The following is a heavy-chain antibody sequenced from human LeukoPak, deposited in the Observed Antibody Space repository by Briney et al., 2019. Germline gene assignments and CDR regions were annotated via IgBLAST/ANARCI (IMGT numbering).Heavy chain of an antibody. J-gene: IGHJ4*02. CDR3: TKDHPDCRGTRCLLFES. V-gene: IGHV3-23*01. D-gene: IGHD2-2*01. Sequence: PGGSLRLSCAASGFTFSTYAMSWVRQAPGKGLEWVSTVTRGGGSTYYADSVKGRFTISRDNAKNTLYLQMNSLRAEDTAVFYCTKDHPDCRGTRCLLFESWGQGTLVTVSS. CDR1: GFTFSTYA. CDR2: VTRGGGST.